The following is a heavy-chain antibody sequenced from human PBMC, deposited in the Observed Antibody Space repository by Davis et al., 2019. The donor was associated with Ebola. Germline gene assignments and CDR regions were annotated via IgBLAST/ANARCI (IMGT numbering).Heavy chain of an antibody. J-gene: IGHJ5*02. V-gene: IGHV4-59*08. CDR3: AGHASIAAAGIWWFDP. CDR2: IYNSGST. Sequence: SETLSLTCTVSGGSISSYYWSWIRQPPGKGLEWIGYIYNSGSTNYNPSLKSRVTISVDTSKNQFSLKLSSVTAADTAVYYCAGHASIAAAGIWWFDPWGQGTLVTVSS. D-gene: IGHD6-13*01. CDR1: GGSISSYY.